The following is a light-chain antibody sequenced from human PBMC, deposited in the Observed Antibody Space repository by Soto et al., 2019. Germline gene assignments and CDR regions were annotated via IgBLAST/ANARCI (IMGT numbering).Light chain of an antibody. CDR3: SSYTRTSTLFV. V-gene: IGLV2-14*01. Sequence: QSVLTQPASVSGSPGQSITISCTGTSNDIGTYNFVSWYQRHPGEAPKLVIYEVSSRPSGVSDRFSGSKSGNTASLTISGLQAEDEADFYCSSYTRTSTLFVFGTGTKLTVL. CDR2: EVS. CDR1: SNDIGTYNF. J-gene: IGLJ1*01.